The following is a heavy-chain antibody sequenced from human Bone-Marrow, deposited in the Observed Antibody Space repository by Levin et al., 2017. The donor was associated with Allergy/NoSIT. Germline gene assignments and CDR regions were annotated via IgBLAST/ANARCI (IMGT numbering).Heavy chain of an antibody. CDR3: ARDERGYGILDS. D-gene: IGHD3-9*01. CDR1: SGSINSDYYY. CDR2: IYYSGST. V-gene: IGHV4-31*03. J-gene: IGHJ4*02. Sequence: SETLSLTCTVSSGSINSDYYYWSWIRQHPGKGLEWIGYIYYSGSTYYNPSLKSRLTISLGTSKNQFSLKLSSVTAADTAVYFCARDERGYGILDSWGQGTLVTVSS.